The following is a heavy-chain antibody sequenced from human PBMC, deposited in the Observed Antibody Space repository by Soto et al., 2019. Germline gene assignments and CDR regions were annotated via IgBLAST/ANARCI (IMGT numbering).Heavy chain of an antibody. CDR1: GFTFSSYG. D-gene: IGHD6-6*01. J-gene: IGHJ6*02. CDR3: ARDPRGAARVQYYYYGMDV. CDR2: IWYDGSNK. Sequence: LRLSCAASGFTFSSYGMHWVRQAPGKGLEWVAVIWYDGSNKYYADSVKGRFTISRDNSKNTLYLQMNSLRAEDTAVYYCARDPRGAARVQYYYYGMDVWGQGTTVTVSS. V-gene: IGHV3-33*01.